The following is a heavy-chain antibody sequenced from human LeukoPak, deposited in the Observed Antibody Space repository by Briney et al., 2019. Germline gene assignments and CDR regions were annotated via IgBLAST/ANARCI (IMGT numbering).Heavy chain of an antibody. V-gene: IGHV1-2*02. CDR3: ARAGGRSWFDP. J-gene: IGHJ5*02. CDR1: GYTFTSYG. CDR2: INPNSGGT. Sequence: PVASVKVSCKASGYTFTSYGISWVRQAPGQGLEWMGWINPNSGGTNYAQKFQGRVTMTTDTSMSTAYMELSRLTSDDTAVYYCARAGGRSWFDPWGQGTLVTVSS.